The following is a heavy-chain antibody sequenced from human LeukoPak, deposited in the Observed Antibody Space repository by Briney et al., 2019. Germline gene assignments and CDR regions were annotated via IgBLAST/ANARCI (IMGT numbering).Heavy chain of an antibody. Sequence: SETLSLTCAVYGGSFSDYYWSWIRQPPGKGLEWIGEINHSGSTNYNPSLKSRVTISVDTSKKQFSLKLSSVTAADTAVYYCARIYDFWSGYYTSFDNWGQGTLVTVSS. J-gene: IGHJ4*02. D-gene: IGHD3-3*01. CDR3: ARIYDFWSGYYTSFDN. CDR2: INHSGST. V-gene: IGHV4-34*01. CDR1: GGSFSDYY.